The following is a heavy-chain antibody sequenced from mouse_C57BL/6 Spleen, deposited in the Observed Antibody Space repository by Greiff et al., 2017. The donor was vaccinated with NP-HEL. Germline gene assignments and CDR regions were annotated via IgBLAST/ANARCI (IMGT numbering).Heavy chain of an antibody. Sequence: VQLQQPGAELVKPGASVKLSCKASGYTFTSYWMQWVKQRPGQGLEWIGEIDPSDSYTNYNQKFKGKATLTVDTSSSTAYMQLSSLTSEDSAVYYCARGRLQGFDYWGQGTTLTVSS. CDR2: IDPSDSYT. CDR3: ARGRLQGFDY. CDR1: GYTFTSYW. D-gene: IGHD2-2*01. J-gene: IGHJ2*01. V-gene: IGHV1-50*01.